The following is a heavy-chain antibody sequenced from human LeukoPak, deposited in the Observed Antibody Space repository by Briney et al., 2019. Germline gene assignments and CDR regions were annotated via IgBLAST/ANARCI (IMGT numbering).Heavy chain of an antibody. D-gene: IGHD3-22*01. V-gene: IGHV1-46*01. J-gene: IGHJ4*02. Sequence: GASVKVSCKASGYTFTSYYMHWVRQAPGQGLEWMGIINPSGGSTSYAQKFQGRVTMTRDTSTSTVYMELSSLRSEDTAVYYCARVNYYDSSGYYLEGGLFDYWGQGTLVTVSS. CDR1: GYTFTSYY. CDR3: ARVNYYDSSGYYLEGGLFDY. CDR2: INPSGGST.